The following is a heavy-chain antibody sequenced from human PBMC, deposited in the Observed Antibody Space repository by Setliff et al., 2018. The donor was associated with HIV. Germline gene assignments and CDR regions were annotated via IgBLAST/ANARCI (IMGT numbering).Heavy chain of an antibody. Sequence: GGSMRLSCAASGFTFSNYSMNWIRQAPGKGLEWVSCISAGGDTTYYADSVKGRCTISRDNTKTSLYLQMTSLRDEDTAVYSCARDLWFGQYVGNWLDPWGRGTLVTVSS. V-gene: IGHV3-48*02. D-gene: IGHD3-10*01. CDR1: GFTFSNYS. CDR3: ARDLWFGQYVGNWLDP. J-gene: IGHJ5*02. CDR2: ISAGGDTT.